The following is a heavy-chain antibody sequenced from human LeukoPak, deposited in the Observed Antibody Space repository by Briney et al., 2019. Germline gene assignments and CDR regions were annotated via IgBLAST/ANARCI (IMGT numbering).Heavy chain of an antibody. V-gene: IGHV1-2*04. Sequence: ASVKVPCKASGYTFTGYYMHWVRQAPGQGLEWMGWINPNSGGTNYAQKFQGWVTMTRDTSISTAYMELSRLRSDDTAVYHCARGGYSYGYTDYWGQGTLATVSS. D-gene: IGHD5-18*01. CDR2: INPNSGGT. J-gene: IGHJ4*02. CDR1: GYTFTGYY. CDR3: ARGGYSYGYTDY.